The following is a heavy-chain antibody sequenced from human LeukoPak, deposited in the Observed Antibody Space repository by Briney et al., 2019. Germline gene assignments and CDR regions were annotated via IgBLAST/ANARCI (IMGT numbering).Heavy chain of an antibody. CDR3: ARHGGGAARGLDY. D-gene: IGHD6-6*01. CDR1: GGSISSSSYS. Sequence: SETLSLTCTVSGGSISSSSYSWGWIRLPPGKGLEWIGSISYSGRTYSNPSLKSRVTISVDTSKNQFSLKPSSVTAADTAVYYCARHGGGAARGLDYWGQGTLVTVSS. CDR2: ISYSGRT. V-gene: IGHV4-39*01. J-gene: IGHJ4*02.